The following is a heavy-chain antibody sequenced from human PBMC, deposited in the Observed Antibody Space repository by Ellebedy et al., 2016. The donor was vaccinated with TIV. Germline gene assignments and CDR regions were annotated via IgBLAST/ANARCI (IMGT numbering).Heavy chain of an antibody. Sequence: AASVKVSCKASGYTFTGYYMHWVRQAPGQGLEWMGWINSNSGGTNYAQKFQGWVTMTRDTSISTAYMELSRLRSDDTAVYYCARGGLHDYGDYSTVSPWGQGTLVTVSS. J-gene: IGHJ5*02. CDR3: ARGGLHDYGDYSTVSP. CDR2: INSNSGGT. CDR1: GYTFTGYY. D-gene: IGHD4-17*01. V-gene: IGHV1-2*04.